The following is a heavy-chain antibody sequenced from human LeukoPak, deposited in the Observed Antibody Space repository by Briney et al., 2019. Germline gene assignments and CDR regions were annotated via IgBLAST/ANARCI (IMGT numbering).Heavy chain of an antibody. CDR3: ARDLDKGLFDY. Sequence: ASVKVSCKASGGTFSRYAISWVRQAPGQGVEWMGGIIPIFGTANYAQKFRGRVTITTDGSTSTAYMELSSLTSEATAVYYCARDLDKGLFDYWGQGTLVTVSS. CDR1: GGTFSRYA. D-gene: IGHD3-9*01. V-gene: IGHV1-69*05. J-gene: IGHJ4*02. CDR2: IIPIFGTA.